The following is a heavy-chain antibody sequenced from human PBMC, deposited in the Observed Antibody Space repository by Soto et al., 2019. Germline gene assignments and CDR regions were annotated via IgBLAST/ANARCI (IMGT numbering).Heavy chain of an antibody. J-gene: IGHJ5*02. V-gene: IGHV4-30-2*01. D-gene: IGHD6-19*01. CDR2: IYRSGVT. CDR3: AGMPYTSGLRFDP. CDR1: GDSLSSATYS. Sequence: HLQLQESGSGLVKPSETLSLTCTVSGDSLSSATYSWSWIRQPPGKGLEWVGFIYRSGVTSYNPSLDSGVTIALDRSTHQCSLKLTSVTAADTAVYFCAGMPYTSGLRFDPWGPGTLVTVSS.